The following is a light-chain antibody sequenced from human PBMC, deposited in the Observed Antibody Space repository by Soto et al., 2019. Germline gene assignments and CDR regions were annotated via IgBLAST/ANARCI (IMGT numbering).Light chain of an antibody. CDR1: SSDVGNYNF. CDR2: EVS. J-gene: IGLJ2*01. Sequence: QSVLTQPASVSGSPGQSITISCIGTSSDVGNYNFVSWYQHHPGKAPRLIISEVSNRPSGIPSRFSGSKSGNTASLTISGLRAEDEADYYCCSYTRSDTLLFGGGTQLTVL. V-gene: IGLV2-23*02. CDR3: CSYTRSDTLL.